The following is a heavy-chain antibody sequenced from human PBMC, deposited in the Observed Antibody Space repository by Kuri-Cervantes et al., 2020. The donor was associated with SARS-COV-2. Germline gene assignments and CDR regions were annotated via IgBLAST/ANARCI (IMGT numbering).Heavy chain of an antibody. V-gene: IGHV3-21*01. Sequence: GESLKISCEASGISFSYYWMTWVRQAPGKGLEWVSSISSSSSYIYYADSVKGRFTISGDNSKNTLYLQMNSLRAEDTAVYYCARRHGSGSIDYWGQGTLVTVSS. CDR3: ARRHGSGSIDY. J-gene: IGHJ4*02. CDR1: GISFSYYW. CDR2: ISSSSSYI. D-gene: IGHD3-3*01.